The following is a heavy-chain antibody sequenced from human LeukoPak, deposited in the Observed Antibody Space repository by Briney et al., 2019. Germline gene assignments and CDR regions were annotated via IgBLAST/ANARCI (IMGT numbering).Heavy chain of an antibody. CDR2: INPDGSEE. CDR1: GFTFRSYW. CDR3: ARDPYIKAFDI. Sequence: TGGSLRLSCAASGFTFRSYWMTWLRQAPGKELELVAHINPDGSEESYADSVKGRFTISRDNAKNSLHLQMNNLRVEDTAVYYCARDPYIKAFDIWGKGTMVTVSS. D-gene: IGHD1-14*01. J-gene: IGHJ3*02. V-gene: IGHV3-7*01.